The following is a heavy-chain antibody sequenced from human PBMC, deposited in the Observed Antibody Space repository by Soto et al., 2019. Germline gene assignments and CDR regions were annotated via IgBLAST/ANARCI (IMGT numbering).Heavy chain of an antibody. CDR3: AKDLGYSYGYARFASYFDY. V-gene: IGHV3-23*01. Sequence: PGGSQIVSCAASGCSFISYWRHWVHQATGKGPAWVSGISGNGGSTCYADSVKGRFTISRDNSKNTLYLQMNSLRAEDTAVYYCAKDLGYSYGYARFASYFDYSGQGTLVTVSS. D-gene: IGHD5-18*01. J-gene: IGHJ4*02. CDR1: GCSFISYW. CDR2: ISGNGGST.